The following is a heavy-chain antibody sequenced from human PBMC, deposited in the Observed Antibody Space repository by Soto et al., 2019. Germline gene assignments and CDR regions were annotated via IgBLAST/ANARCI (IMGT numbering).Heavy chain of an antibody. CDR3: ARANYYGSPGDFDY. V-gene: IGHV3-48*01. CDR2: ISSSSSTI. CDR1: GFTFSSSS. J-gene: IGHJ4*02. Sequence: ESGGGLVQPGGSLRLSCAASGFTFSSSSMNWVRQAPGKGLEWVSYISSSSSTIYYADSVKGRFTISRDNAKNSLYLQMNSLRAEDTAVYYCARANYYGSPGDFDYWGQGTLVTVSS. D-gene: IGHD3-10*01.